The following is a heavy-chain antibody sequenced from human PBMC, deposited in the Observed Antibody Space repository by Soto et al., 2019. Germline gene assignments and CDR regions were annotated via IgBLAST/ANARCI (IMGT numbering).Heavy chain of an antibody. Sequence: GGSLRLSCAASGFTFSSYAMNWVRQAPGKGLELVSVISANGGSTYYADSVKGRFTISRDNSKNMLYLQMNSLRAEDTAIYYCAKDRYGYGSGSYFDYWGQGTLVTVSS. CDR1: GFTFSSYA. V-gene: IGHV3-23*01. CDR3: AKDRYGYGSGSYFDY. J-gene: IGHJ4*02. CDR2: ISANGGST. D-gene: IGHD3-10*01.